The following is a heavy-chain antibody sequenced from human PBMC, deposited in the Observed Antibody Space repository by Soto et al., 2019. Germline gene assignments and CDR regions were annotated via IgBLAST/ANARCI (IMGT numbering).Heavy chain of an antibody. J-gene: IGHJ5*02. CDR1: GYTFTSYW. D-gene: IGHD2-2*02. CDR3: ARRDCSSTNCYKRGWFDP. V-gene: IGHV5-51*01. Sequence: PGESLKISCKASGYTFTSYWIGWVRQMPGKGLEWMGIIYPGDSDTRYSPSFQGQVTISADKSISTAYLQWSSLKASDTAMYYCARRDCSSTNCYKRGWFDPWGQGTLVTVSS. CDR2: IYPGDSDT.